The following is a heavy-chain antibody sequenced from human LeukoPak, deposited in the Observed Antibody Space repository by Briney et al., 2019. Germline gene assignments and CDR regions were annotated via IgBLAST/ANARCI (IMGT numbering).Heavy chain of an antibody. CDR3: ARDSVRVGYGSGSLPFY. D-gene: IGHD3-10*01. V-gene: IGHV3-21*01. J-gene: IGHJ4*02. CDR2: FSSSSSYI. Sequence: GGSLRLSCAASGFTFSSYSMNWVRQAPGKGLEWVSSFSSSSSYIYYADSVKGRFTISRDNAKNSLFLQMNSLRAEDTAVYYCARDSVRVGYGSGSLPFYWGQGTLVTVSS. CDR1: GFTFSSYS.